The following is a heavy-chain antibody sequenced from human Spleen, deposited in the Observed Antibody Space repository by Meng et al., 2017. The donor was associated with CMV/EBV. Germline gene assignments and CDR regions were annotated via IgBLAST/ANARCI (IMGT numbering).Heavy chain of an antibody. CDR3: ARGARFYCGGNCYSYDKYYFDY. V-gene: IGHV4-34*01. CDR2: VIHSRST. Sequence: YSWSWIRQPPGKGLEWIGEVIHSRSTNYSPSLKTRVTMSVDTSKNQFSLKLSSVTAADTALYYCARGARFYCGGNCYSYDKYYFDYWGQGTLVTVSS. J-gene: IGHJ4*02. D-gene: IGHD2-21*02. CDR1: YS.